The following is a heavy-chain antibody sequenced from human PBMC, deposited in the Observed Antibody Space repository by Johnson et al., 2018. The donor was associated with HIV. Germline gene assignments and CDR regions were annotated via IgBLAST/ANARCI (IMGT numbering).Heavy chain of an antibody. CDR2: ISYDGGNK. D-gene: IGHD3-16*01. V-gene: IGHV3-30*03. J-gene: IGHJ3*02. CDR3: ATGFGPAFEM. CDR1: GFIFSSYG. Sequence: QVQLVESGGGLVQPGGSLRLSCAASGFIFSSYGMHWVRQAPGKGLEWVAVISYDGGNKYYADSVKGRFTISRDNSKNTLYLQMNSLKTEDTAVYYCATGFGPAFEMWGQGTMVTVSS.